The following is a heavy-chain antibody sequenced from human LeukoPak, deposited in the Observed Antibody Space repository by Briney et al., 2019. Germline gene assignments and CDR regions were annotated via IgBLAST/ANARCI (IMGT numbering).Heavy chain of an antibody. J-gene: IGHJ4*02. D-gene: IGHD3-10*01. CDR2: IHYTGST. CDR3: ARHSGITLPRGVLES. Sequence: PSETLSLTCTVSGGSISSYYWSWIRQPPEKGLEWIGYIHYTGSTKYNPSLKSRVTISVDTSKNQFSLKLSSVTAADTAVYYCARHSGITLPRGVLESWGQGTLVTVSS. V-gene: IGHV4-59*08. CDR1: GGSISSYY.